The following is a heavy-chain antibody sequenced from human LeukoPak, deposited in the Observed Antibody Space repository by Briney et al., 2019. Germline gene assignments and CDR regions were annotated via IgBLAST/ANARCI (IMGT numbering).Heavy chain of an antibody. J-gene: IGHJ4*02. CDR2: IYYSGST. D-gene: IGHD6-19*01. CDR1: GGSFSGYY. V-gene: IGHV4-34*01. Sequence: KPSETLSLTCAVYGGSFSGYYWSWIRQPPGKGLEWIGSIYYSGSTYYNPSLKSRVTISVDTSKNQFSLKLSSVTAADTAVYYCARLRAVAGTIDYWGQGTLVTVSS. CDR3: ARLRAVAGTIDY.